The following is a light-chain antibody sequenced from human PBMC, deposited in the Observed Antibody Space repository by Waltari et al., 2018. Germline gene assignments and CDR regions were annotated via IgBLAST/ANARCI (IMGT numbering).Light chain of an antibody. Sequence: EIVMTQSPATLSVSPGERATLSCRASQSVSSNLAWYQQKPGQAPRLLISGASTRATGIPARFSGSGSGTEFTLTISSMQPEDFAVYYCQQYNSWPWTFGQGTKVEIK. CDR1: QSVSSN. CDR3: QQYNSWPWT. J-gene: IGKJ1*01. V-gene: IGKV3-15*01. CDR2: GAS.